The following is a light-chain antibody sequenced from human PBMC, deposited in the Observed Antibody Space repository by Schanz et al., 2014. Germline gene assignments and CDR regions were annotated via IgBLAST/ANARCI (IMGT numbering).Light chain of an antibody. Sequence: QSVLTQPPSASGTPGQIITVSCSGSSSNIGSQYVYWFQQFPGMAPKLLIYRNNQRPSGVPDRFSGSKSGTSASLAITGLQAEDEADYYCQSYDSSLSGWVFGGGTKLTVL. V-gene: IGLV1-47*01. CDR1: SSNIGSQY. J-gene: IGLJ3*02. CDR2: RNN. CDR3: QSYDSSLSGWV.